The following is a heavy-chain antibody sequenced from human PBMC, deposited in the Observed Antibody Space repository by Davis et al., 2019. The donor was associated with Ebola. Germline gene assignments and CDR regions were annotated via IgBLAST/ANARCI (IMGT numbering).Heavy chain of an antibody. J-gene: IGHJ4*02. Sequence: SVKVSCKASGFTFTSSAVQWVRQARGQRLEWIGWIVVGSGNTNYAQKFQERVTITRDTSASTAYMELSSLRSEDTAVYYCARDHRHSGWLLHYWGQGTLVTVSS. D-gene: IGHD5-12*01. CDR1: GFTFTSSA. CDR2: IVVGSGNT. CDR3: ARDHRHSGWLLHY. V-gene: IGHV1-58*01.